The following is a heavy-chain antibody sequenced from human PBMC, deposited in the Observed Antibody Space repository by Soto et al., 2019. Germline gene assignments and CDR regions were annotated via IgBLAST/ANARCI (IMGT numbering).Heavy chain of an antibody. CDR3: AKAVRSSSLTPGYFQH. J-gene: IGHJ1*01. Sequence: PGGSLRLSCAASGFTFSSYAMSWVRQAPGKGLEWVSAISGSGGSTYYADSVKGRFTISRDNSKNTLYLQMNSLRADDTAVYYCAKAVRSSSLTPGYFQHWGQGTLVTVSS. D-gene: IGHD6-6*01. V-gene: IGHV3-23*01. CDR1: GFTFSSYA. CDR2: ISGSGGST.